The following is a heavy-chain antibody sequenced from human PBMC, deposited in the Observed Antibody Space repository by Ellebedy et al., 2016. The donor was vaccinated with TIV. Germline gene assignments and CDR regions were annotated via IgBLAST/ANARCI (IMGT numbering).Heavy chain of an antibody. Sequence: SETLSLXXTVSGGSISSGGSYWSWIRQHPGKGLEWIGYIYYSGSTNYNPSLKSRVTISVDTSKNQFSLKLSSVTAADTAVYYCARVGQWLGQYYYYGMDVWGQGTTVTVSS. D-gene: IGHD6-19*01. CDR2: IYYSGST. CDR3: ARVGQWLGQYYYYGMDV. CDR1: GGSISSGGSY. V-gene: IGHV4-61*08. J-gene: IGHJ6*02.